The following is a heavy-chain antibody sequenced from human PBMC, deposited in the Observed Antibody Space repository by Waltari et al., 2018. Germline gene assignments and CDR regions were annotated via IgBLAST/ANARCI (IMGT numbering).Heavy chain of an antibody. CDR3: ARLTGTTVFDY. V-gene: IGHV4-38-2*01. D-gene: IGHD1-7*01. CDR1: GYSISSGYY. CDR2: IYHSGST. Sequence: QVQLQESGPGLVKPSETLSLTCAVSGYSISSGYYWGWIRQPPGKGLEWIGSIYHSGSTYYNPSLKSRVTIAVDTSKNQFSLKLSYVTAADTAVYYCARLTGTTVFDYWGQGTLVTVSS. J-gene: IGHJ4*02.